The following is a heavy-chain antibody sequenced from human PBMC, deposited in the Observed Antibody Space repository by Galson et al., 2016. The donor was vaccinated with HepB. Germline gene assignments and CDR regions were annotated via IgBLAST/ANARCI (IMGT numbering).Heavy chain of an antibody. D-gene: IGHD6-6*01. Sequence: QSGAEVKKPGESLKISCKGSGYRFTNYWIGWVRQMPGKGLEWMGIIYPGDSETRYSPSFQGQVTISADKSLSTAYLQWSSLKASDSAMFYCARSPVKGLGARPTYYFDYWGQGTLVTVSS. CDR3: ARSPVKGLGARPTYYFDY. J-gene: IGHJ4*02. CDR1: GYRFTNYW. V-gene: IGHV5-51*01. CDR2: IYPGDSET.